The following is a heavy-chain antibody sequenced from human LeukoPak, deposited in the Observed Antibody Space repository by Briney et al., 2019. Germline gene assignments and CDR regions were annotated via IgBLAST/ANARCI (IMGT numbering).Heavy chain of an antibody. CDR3: AKGSAAGRPYYFDY. J-gene: IGHJ4*02. Sequence: PGGSLRLACAASGFIFSNYAMSWVRQAPGKGLEWVSAIDSTGAYTWYADSMKGRFTISTDSSKTILYLQMNSLRAEDAAVYFCAKGSAAGRPYYFDYWGQGTLVTVSS. V-gene: IGHV3-23*01. CDR2: IDSTGAYT. CDR1: GFIFSNYA. D-gene: IGHD6-25*01.